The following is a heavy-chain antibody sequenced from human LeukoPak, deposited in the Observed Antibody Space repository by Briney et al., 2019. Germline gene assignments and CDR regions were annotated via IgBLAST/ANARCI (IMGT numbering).Heavy chain of an antibody. J-gene: IGHJ4*02. CDR1: GYSFTIYF. Sequence: KPGESLRLSCKTSGYSFTIYFISWVRQMPGKGLEWMGRIDPSDSYTNYSPSFQGHVTISADKSISTSYLQWRSLKASDTAMYYCASSITINLRETNYWGQGTLITVSS. D-gene: IGHD3-9*01. V-gene: IGHV5-10-1*01. CDR2: IDPSDSYT. CDR3: ASSITINLRETNY.